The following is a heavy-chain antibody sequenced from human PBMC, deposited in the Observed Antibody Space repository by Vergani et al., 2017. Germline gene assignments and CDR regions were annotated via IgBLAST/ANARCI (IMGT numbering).Heavy chain of an antibody. CDR1: GGSISSSSYY. J-gene: IGHJ6*02. D-gene: IGHD3-10*01. CDR3: ARAVYYGSGSYYYGMDV. CDR2: IYYSGST. Sequence: QLQLQESGPGLVKPSETLSLTCTVSGGSISSSSYYWGWIRQPPGKGLEWIGSIYYSGSTYYNPSLKSRVTISVDTSKNQFSLKLSSVTAADTAVYYCARAVYYGSGSYYYGMDVWGQGTTVTVSS. V-gene: IGHV4-39*01.